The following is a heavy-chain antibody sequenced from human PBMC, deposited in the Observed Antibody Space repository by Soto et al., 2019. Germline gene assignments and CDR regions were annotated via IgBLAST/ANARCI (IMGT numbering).Heavy chain of an antibody. CDR1: GFSFSDRY. V-gene: IGHV3-72*01. J-gene: IGHJ4*02. CDR3: ASSTISCHGGVCSLDY. CDR2: IRTNLNRYSS. Sequence: GGSLRLSCAASGFSFSDRYMDWVRQAPGKGLEWVGRIRTNLNRYSSDYAASVAGRFTISRDDSRNSLYLQMNSLRSEDTAVYYCASSTISCHGGVCSLDYWGRGTMVTVSS. D-gene: IGHD2-2*01.